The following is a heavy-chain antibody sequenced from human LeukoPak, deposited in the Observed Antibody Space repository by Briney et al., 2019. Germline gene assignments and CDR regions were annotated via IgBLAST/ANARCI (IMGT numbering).Heavy chain of an antibody. CDR1: GLTVSSTY. V-gene: IGHV3-66*01. D-gene: IGHD3-3*01. CDR3: ARDLLEWYFDY. J-gene: IGHJ4*02. CDR2: IYSGGST. Sequence: GGSLRLSCAASGLTVSSTYMSWVRQTRGKGLEWVSVIYSGGSTYYADSVKGRFTISRDNSKNTLYLQMNSLRAEETAVYYCARDLLEWYFDYWGQGTLVTVSS.